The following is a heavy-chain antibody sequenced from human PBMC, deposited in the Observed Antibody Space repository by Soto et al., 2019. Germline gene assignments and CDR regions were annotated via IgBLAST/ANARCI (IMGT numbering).Heavy chain of an antibody. CDR3: ARGLLGSYDFWSGYYSAYYFDY. V-gene: IGHV4-34*01. Sequence: PSETLSLTCAVYGGSFSGYYWSWIRQPPGKGLEWIGEINHSGSTNYNPSLTSRVTISVDTSKNQFSLKLSSVTAADTAVYYCARGLLGSYDFWSGYYSAYYFDYWGQGTLVTVSS. CDR2: INHSGST. CDR1: GGSFSGYY. J-gene: IGHJ4*02. D-gene: IGHD3-3*01.